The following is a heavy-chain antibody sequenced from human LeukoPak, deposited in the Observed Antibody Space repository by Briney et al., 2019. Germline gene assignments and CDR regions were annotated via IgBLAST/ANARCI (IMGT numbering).Heavy chain of an antibody. CDR2: ISSSSSTI. D-gene: IGHD6-13*01. Sequence: GRSLRLSCAASGFTFSSYSMNWVRQAPGKGLEWVSYISSSSSTIYYADSVKGRFTISRDNAKNSLYLQMNSLRAEDTAVYYCARDSIAAIIWGQGTLVTVSS. CDR1: GFTFSSYS. V-gene: IGHV3-48*01. J-gene: IGHJ4*02. CDR3: ARDSIAAII.